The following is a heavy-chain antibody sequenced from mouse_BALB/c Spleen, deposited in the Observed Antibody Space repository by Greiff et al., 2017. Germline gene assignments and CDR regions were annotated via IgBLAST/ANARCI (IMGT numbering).Heavy chain of an antibody. CDR1: GYAFTTYL. V-gene: IGHV1-54*01. CDR3: ARGALYRIAMDY. D-gene: IGHD2-14*01. CDR2: INPGSGGT. Sequence: VQLQQSGAELVRPGTSVKVSCKASGYAFTTYLIEWVKQRPGQGLEWIGVINPGSGGTNYNEKFKGKATLTADKSSSTAYMQLSSLTSEDSAVYYCARGALYRIAMDYWGQGTSVTVSS. J-gene: IGHJ4*01.